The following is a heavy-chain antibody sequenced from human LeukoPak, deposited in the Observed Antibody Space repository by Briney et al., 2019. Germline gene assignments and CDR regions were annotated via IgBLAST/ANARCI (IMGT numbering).Heavy chain of an antibody. D-gene: IGHD3-16*01. CDR2: ISSSSSYI. Sequence: TGGSLRLSCAASGFTFSSYSMNWVRQAPGKGLEWVSSISSSSSYIYYADSVKGRFTISRDNAKNSLYLQMNSLRAEDTAVYYCARADRLGAALLASFDYWGRGTLVTVSS. V-gene: IGHV3-21*01. J-gene: IGHJ4*02. CDR1: GFTFSSYS. CDR3: ARADRLGAALLASFDY.